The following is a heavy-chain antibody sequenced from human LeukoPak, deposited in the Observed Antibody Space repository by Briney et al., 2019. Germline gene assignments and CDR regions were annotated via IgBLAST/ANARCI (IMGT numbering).Heavy chain of an antibody. CDR1: GYTFTSYA. V-gene: IGHV7-4-1*02. CDR2: INTNTGNP. J-gene: IGHJ4*01. D-gene: IGHD4-23*01. CDR3: ARPKMTTEVTGFDY. Sequence: ASVKVSCKASGYTFTSYAMNWVRQAPGQGLEWMGWINTNTGNPTYAQGFTGRFVFSLDTSVSTAYLQISSLKAEDTAVYYCARPKMTTEVTGFDYWGQGTLVTVSS.